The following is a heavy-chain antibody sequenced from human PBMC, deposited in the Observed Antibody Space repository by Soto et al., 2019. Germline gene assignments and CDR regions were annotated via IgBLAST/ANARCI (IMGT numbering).Heavy chain of an antibody. CDR1: GGTFSSYT. CDR3: ARHGDHYYYYYMDV. V-gene: IGHV1-69*02. D-gene: IGHD4-17*01. J-gene: IGHJ6*03. Sequence: QVQLVQSGAEVKKPGSSVKVSCKASGGTFSSYTISWVRQAPGQGLEWMGRIIPILGIANYAQKFQGRVTITADKSTSTAYMELCSLRSEDTAVYYCARHGDHYYYYYMDVWGKGTTVTVSS. CDR2: IIPILGIA.